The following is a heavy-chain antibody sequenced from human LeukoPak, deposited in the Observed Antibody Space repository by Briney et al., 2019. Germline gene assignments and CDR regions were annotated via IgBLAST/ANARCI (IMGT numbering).Heavy chain of an antibody. D-gene: IGHD2-2*01. V-gene: IGHV4-39*07. CDR1: GGSISSSSYY. CDR2: IYYSGST. J-gene: IGHJ3*02. Sequence: SETLSLTCTVSGGSISSSSYYWGWIRQPPGKGLEWIGSIYYSGSTYYNPSLKSRVTISVDTSKNQFSLKLSSVTAADTAVYYCAREDIVVVPAAHDAFDIWGQGTMVTVSS. CDR3: AREDIVVVPAAHDAFDI.